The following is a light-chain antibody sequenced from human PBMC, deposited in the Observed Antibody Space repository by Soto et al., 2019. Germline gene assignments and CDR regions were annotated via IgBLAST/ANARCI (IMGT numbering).Light chain of an antibody. CDR2: DIS. J-gene: IGKJ5*01. CDR3: QQYNNWPS. CDR1: QSVSSAY. Sequence: EIVLTQSPGTLSLSPGDRATLSCRASQSVSSAYLAWYQHTPGQAPRLLIYDISNRATGVPARFSGSGSETEFTLTIRSLQSEDFAVYFCQQYNNWPSFGQGTRLEIK. V-gene: IGKV3-15*01.